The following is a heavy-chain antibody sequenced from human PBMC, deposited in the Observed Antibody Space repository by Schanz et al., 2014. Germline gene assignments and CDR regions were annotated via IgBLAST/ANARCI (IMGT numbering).Heavy chain of an antibody. J-gene: IGHJ4*02. CDR1: GFTLSNSD. Sequence: EADLVESGGGLIQPGGSLRLSCAASGFTLSNSDMHWVRQGTGKGLEWVSTIGYLGDTYYPDSVKGRFTVSRDSGQNSLYLQMNSLRAGDTAVYYCARGTDWNLHYWGQGALVTVSS. CDR3: ARGTDWNLHY. D-gene: IGHD1-1*01. V-gene: IGHV3-13*01. CDR2: IGYLGDT.